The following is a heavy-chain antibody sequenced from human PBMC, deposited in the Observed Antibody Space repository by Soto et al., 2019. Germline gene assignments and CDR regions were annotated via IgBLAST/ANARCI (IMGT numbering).Heavy chain of an antibody. J-gene: IGHJ6*02. D-gene: IGHD2-2*02. V-gene: IGHV1-8*01. CDR3: ARENTSYGMDV. CDR2: MNPNSGNT. Sequence: QVQLVQSGAEVKKPGASVKVAFKAYGYTFTGYDINWVRQASGQGLEWMGWMNPNSGNTGYAQKFQGRVTMTRNTSISTAYMELSSLRSEDTAVYYCARENTSYGMDVWGQGTTVTVSS. CDR1: GYTFTGYD.